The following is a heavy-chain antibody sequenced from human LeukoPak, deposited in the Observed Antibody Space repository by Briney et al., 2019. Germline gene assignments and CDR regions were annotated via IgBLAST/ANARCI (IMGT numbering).Heavy chain of an antibody. V-gene: IGHV3-21*04. J-gene: IGHJ4*02. CDR2: ISRSRSYI. CDR3: ARASLDYYGSGSYYPTHLDY. Sequence: GGSLRLSCAASGFTFSSYSMNWVRQAPGKGLEWVSPISRSRSYIYYADSVKGRFTISRDNAKNSLYLQMNSLRAEDTAVYYCARASLDYYGSGSYYPTHLDYWGQGTLVTVSS. D-gene: IGHD3-10*01. CDR1: GFTFSSYS.